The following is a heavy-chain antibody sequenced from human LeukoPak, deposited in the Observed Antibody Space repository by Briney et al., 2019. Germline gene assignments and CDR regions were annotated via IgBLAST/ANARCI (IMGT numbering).Heavy chain of an antibody. CDR3: ARRHGDYGFDY. J-gene: IGHJ4*02. CDR1: GGTFSSYA. V-gene: IGHV1-69*05. CDR2: IIPIFGTA. D-gene: IGHD4-17*01. Sequence: GASVKVSCKASGGTFSSYAISWVRQAPGQGLESMGRIIPIFGTANYAQKFQGRVTITTDESTSTAYMELSSLRSEDTAVYYCARRHGDYGFDYWGQGTLVTVSS.